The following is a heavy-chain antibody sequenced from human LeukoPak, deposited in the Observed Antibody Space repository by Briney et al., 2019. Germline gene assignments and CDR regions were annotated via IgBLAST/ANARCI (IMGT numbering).Heavy chain of an antibody. J-gene: IGHJ4*02. CDR2: ISSSSSYI. D-gene: IGHD2-2*01. CDR3: AREGYCSSTSCHFDY. Sequence: GGSLRLSCAASGFTFSGYSMNWVRQAPGKGLEWVSSISSSSSYIYYADSVKGRFTISRDNAKNSLYLQMNSLRAEDTAVYYCAREGYCSSTSCHFDYWGQGTLVTVSS. CDR1: GFTFSGYS. V-gene: IGHV3-21*01.